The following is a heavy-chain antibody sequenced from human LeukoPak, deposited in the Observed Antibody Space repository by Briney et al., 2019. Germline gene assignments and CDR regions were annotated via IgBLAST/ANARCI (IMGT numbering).Heavy chain of an antibody. CDR1: GGSISSGDYY. V-gene: IGHV4-30-4*08. J-gene: IGHJ3*02. CDR2: IYYSGST. CDR3: ARDHSDFWSGYYTDHRAFDI. D-gene: IGHD3-3*01. Sequence: PSETLSLTCTVSGGSISSGDYYWSWIRQPPGKGLEWIGYIYYSGSTYYNPSLKSRVTISADTSKNQFSLKLSSVTAADTAVYYCARDHSDFWSGYYTDHRAFDIWGQGTMVTVSS.